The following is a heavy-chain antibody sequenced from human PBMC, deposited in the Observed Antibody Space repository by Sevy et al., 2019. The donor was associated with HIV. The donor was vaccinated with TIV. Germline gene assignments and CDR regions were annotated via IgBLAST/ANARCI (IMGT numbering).Heavy chain of an antibody. J-gene: IGHJ4*02. CDR2: ISSSSSYI. CDR3: ARATYYYDSSGYPEPQYYFDY. CDR1: GFTFSSYS. D-gene: IGHD3-22*01. Sequence: GGSLRLSCAASGFTFSSYSMNWVRQAPGKGLEWVSSISSSSSYIYYADSVKGRFTIYRDNAKNSLYLQLNSLRAEDTAVYYCARATYYYDSSGYPEPQYYFDYWGQGTLVTVSS. V-gene: IGHV3-21*01.